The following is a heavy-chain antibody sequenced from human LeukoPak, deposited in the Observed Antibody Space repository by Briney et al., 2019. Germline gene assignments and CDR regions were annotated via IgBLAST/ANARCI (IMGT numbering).Heavy chain of an antibody. J-gene: IGHJ4*02. CDR2: ISSGGDTK. V-gene: IGHV3-11*01. D-gene: IGHD3-10*01. Sequence: GGSLRLSCAASEFVFSDYYMSCVRQAPGKGLEWVSYISSGGDTKYYADSVKGRFTISRDNAKNSLYLQMNNLRAEDTAVYYCAREMGGDYGSGTFFDLWGQGNMVTVSS. CDR3: AREMGGDYGSGTFFDL. CDR1: EFVFSDYY.